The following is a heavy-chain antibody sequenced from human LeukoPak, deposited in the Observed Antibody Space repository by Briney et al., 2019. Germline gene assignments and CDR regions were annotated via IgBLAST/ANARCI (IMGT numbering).Heavy chain of an antibody. Sequence: GESLKISCKGSGYSFTNYWIGWVRQMPGKGLEWMGIIYPGDSDTRYIPSFQGRVTISADKSINTAYLQWSSLKASDIAIYYCARSASRYFDWFDYWGQGTLVTVSS. CDR2: IYPGDSDT. CDR1: GYSFTNYW. D-gene: IGHD3-9*01. V-gene: IGHV5-51*01. CDR3: ARSASRYFDWFDY. J-gene: IGHJ4*02.